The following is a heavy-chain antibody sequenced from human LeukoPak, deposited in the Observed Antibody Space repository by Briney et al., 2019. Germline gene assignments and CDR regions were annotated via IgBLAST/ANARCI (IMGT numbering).Heavy chain of an antibody. Sequence: GASVKVSCKASGYTFTSYGISWVRQAPGQGLEWMGRISAYNGNTNYAQKLQGRVTMTTDTSTSTAYMELRSLRSDDTAVYYCARVRNIAAAAYFDYWGQGTLVTVSS. CDR2: ISAYNGNT. V-gene: IGHV1-18*01. CDR1: GYTFTSYG. D-gene: IGHD6-13*01. CDR3: ARVRNIAAAAYFDY. J-gene: IGHJ4*02.